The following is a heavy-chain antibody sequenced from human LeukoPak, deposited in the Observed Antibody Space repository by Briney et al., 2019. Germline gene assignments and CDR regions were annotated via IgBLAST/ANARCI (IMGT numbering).Heavy chain of an antibody. V-gene: IGHV3-33*01. CDR3: ARDSRYDSTLENYYGMDV. CDR2: IWYDGSNK. J-gene: IGHJ6*02. D-gene: IGHD5-12*01. Sequence: LTGVSLRLSCAASGFTFSSYGMHWVRQAPGKGLEWVAVIWYDGSNKYYADSVKGRFTISRDNSKNTLYLQMNSLRAEDTAVYYCARDSRYDSTLENYYGMDVWGQGTTVTVSS. CDR1: GFTFSSYG.